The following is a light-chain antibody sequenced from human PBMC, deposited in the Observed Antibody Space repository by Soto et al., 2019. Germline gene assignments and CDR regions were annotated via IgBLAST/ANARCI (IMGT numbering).Light chain of an antibody. Sequence: DIQMTQSPSSLSASVGDRVTVTCRAGQSISRYVNWYRPRPGKAPQPLIYSAATLQTGVPSRISGSGSGTDFTFTISSLQPEEIATYYSQQSYNVPFTFGPGTKVDIK. J-gene: IGKJ3*01. V-gene: IGKV1-39*01. CDR1: QSISRY. CDR2: SAA. CDR3: QQSYNVPFT.